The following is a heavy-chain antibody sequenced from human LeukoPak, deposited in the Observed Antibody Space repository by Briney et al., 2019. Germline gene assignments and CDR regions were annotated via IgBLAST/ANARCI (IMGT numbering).Heavy chain of an antibody. CDR3: ARGGTYCSSTSCYGNWFDP. CDR1: GYTFTGYY. Sequence: ASVKVSCKASGYTFTGYYMHWVRQAPGQGLEWMGWINPNSGGTNYAQKFQGRVTMTRDTSISTAYMELSRLRSDDTAVYYCARGGTYCSSTSCYGNWFDPWGQGTLVTVSS. J-gene: IGHJ5*02. CDR2: INPNSGGT. D-gene: IGHD2-2*01. V-gene: IGHV1-2*02.